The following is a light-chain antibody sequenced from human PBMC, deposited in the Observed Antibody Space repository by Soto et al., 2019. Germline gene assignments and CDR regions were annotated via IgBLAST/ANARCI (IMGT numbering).Light chain of an antibody. CDR2: DAS. Sequence: DLQMTQSPSTLSASVGDRVTITCRASQSFSSWLAWYQQKPGKAPKLLIYDASNLESGVPSRFSGSASGTEFTLTISSLQPDDFATYYCQRYNSYPETFDQGTKVEIK. V-gene: IGKV1-5*01. J-gene: IGKJ1*01. CDR1: QSFSSW. CDR3: QRYNSYPET.